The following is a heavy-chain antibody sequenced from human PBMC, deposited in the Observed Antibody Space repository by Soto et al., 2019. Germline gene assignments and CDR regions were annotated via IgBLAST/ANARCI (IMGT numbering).Heavy chain of an antibody. D-gene: IGHD3-10*01. CDR1: GFPFTTYG. CDR3: VGGQYYFDY. V-gene: IGHV3-30*03. J-gene: IGHJ4*02. Sequence: QVQLVESGGGVVQPGRSLRLSCAASGFPFTTYGMHWVREGPGKGLEWVAVISYDGTNKYYADSVKGRFTISRDNSKNTLYLRMNSLRPEDTALYYCVGGQYYFDYRGQGTLFTVSS. CDR2: ISYDGTNK.